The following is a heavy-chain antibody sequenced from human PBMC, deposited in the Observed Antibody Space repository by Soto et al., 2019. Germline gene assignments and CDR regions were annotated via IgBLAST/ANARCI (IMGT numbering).Heavy chain of an antibody. Sequence: QVQLQESGPGLVKPSETLSLTCTVSGGSISSYYWSWIRQPPGKGLEWIGYIYYSGSTNYNPSLXGRAPIXXDTSNNQFSLKLSSVTAADTAVYYCARRWGAAFDYWGQGTLVTVSS. V-gene: IGHV4-59*08. D-gene: IGHD1-26*01. CDR2: IYYSGST. J-gene: IGHJ4*02. CDR1: GGSISSYY. CDR3: ARRWGAAFDY.